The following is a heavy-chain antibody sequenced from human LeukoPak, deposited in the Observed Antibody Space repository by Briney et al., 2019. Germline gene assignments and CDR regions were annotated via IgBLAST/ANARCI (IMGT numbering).Heavy chain of an antibody. CDR2: INPSGGST. Sequence: ASVKVSCKASGYTFTSYYMHWVRQAPGQGLEWMGIINPSGGSTSYAQKFQGRVTMTRDTSTSTVYMELSSLRSEDTAVYYCARQAIAAAGNVNGVDYWGQGTLVTVPS. J-gene: IGHJ4*02. D-gene: IGHD6-13*01. V-gene: IGHV1-46*01. CDR1: GYTFTSYY. CDR3: ARQAIAAAGNVNGVDY.